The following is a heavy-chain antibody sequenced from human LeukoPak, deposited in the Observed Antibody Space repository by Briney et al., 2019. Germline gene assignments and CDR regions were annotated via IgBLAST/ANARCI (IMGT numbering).Heavy chain of an antibody. V-gene: IGHV3-23*01. J-gene: IGHJ4*02. CDR1: GFTFSSYA. CDR3: ARLLIRWPRFEC. Sequence: PGGSLRLSCAASGFTFSSYAMSWVRQAPGKGPEWVSAIGGSGGSTYYADSVKGRFTISRDNSQNTLYLQMNSLRADDTAVYYCARLLIRWPRFECWGQGTLVTVSS. D-gene: IGHD4-23*01. CDR2: IGGSGGST.